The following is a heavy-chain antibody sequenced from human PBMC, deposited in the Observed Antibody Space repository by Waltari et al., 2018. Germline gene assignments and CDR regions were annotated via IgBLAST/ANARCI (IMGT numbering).Heavy chain of an antibody. Sequence: QLQESGPGLVKPSGTLSLSCAVSGDSVTSANWWSWVRQSPQRGLEWIGHVLRTGKTNDIPSFASRVTMSLDASNNQFSLKVTSATAADTAVYYCARDRGRGLYLDVWGPGTLVTVSP. D-gene: IGHD2-15*01. V-gene: IGHV4-4*02. J-gene: IGHJ4*02. CDR2: VLRTGKT. CDR1: GDSVTSANW. CDR3: ARDRGRGLYLDV.